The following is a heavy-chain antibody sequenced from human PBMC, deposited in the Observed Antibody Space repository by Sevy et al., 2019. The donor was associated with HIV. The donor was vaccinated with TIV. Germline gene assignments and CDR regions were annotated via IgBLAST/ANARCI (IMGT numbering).Heavy chain of an antibody. V-gene: IGHV3-30*04. CDR1: GFTFSSYA. J-gene: IGHJ4*02. Sequence: GESLKISCAASGFTFSSYAMHWVRQAPGKGLEWVAVISYDGSNKYYADSVKGRFTISRDNSKNTLYLQMNSLRAEDTAVYYCARGYSNYDIFDYWGQGTLVTVSS. CDR3: ARGYSNYDIFDY. CDR2: ISYDGSNK. D-gene: IGHD4-4*01.